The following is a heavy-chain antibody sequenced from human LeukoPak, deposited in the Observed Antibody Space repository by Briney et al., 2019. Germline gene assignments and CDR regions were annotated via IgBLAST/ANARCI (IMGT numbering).Heavy chain of an antibody. V-gene: IGHV3-74*01. CDR1: GLTFSNYW. J-gene: IGHJ4*02. Sequence: GGSLRLSCATSGLTFSNYWMHWVRQAPGKGLVWVSRINSDGSDTRYADSVKGRFTISRDNAKNTLFLQMNSLRVEDTAVYYCISSSPNFDYWGQGTQVTVSS. CDR3: ISSSPNFDY. CDR2: INSDGSDT.